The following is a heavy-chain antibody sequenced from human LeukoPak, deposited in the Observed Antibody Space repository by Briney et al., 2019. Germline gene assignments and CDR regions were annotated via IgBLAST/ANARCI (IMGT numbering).Heavy chain of an antibody. D-gene: IGHD2-15*01. CDR1: GFSFSTYA. CDR3: VEDVVVIVAAKPGI. J-gene: IGHJ4*02. V-gene: IGHV3-23*01. CDR2: ISGTGDST. Sequence: PGGSLRLSCAASGFSFSTYAMGRVLQAPGKGLEWVSSISGTGDSTYYADAVKGRFTISRDNSKNTLYLQMNSLRAEDTAVYYCVEDVVVIVAAKPGIWGQGTLVTVSS.